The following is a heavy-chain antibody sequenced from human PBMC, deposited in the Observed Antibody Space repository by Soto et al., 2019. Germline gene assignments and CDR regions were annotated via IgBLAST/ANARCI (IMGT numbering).Heavy chain of an antibody. CDR3: AHSTCSSTSCYLTLGGNWFDP. V-gene: IGHV2-5*02. CDR1: GFSLSTSGVG. Sequence: SGPTLVKPTQTLTLTCTFSGFSLSTSGVGVGWIRQPPGKALEWLALIYWDDDKRYSPSLKSRLTITKDTSKNQVVLTMTNMDPVDTATYYCAHSTCSSTSCYLTLGGNWFDPWGQGTLVTVSS. D-gene: IGHD2-2*01. J-gene: IGHJ5*02. CDR2: IYWDDDK.